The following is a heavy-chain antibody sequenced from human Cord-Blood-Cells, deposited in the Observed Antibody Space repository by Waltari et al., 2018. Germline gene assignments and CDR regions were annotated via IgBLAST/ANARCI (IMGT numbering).Heavy chain of an antibody. CDR3: ARRSANWGLAPLPNLDY. CDR2: INHSGST. V-gene: IGHV4-34*01. Sequence: QVQLQQWGAGLLKPSETLSLTCAVYGGSFSGYYWSWIRQPPGKGLEWIGEINHSGSTNYNPALKSRVTRSVATYKNPFSLKLSSATAADPAVYYCARRSANWGLAPLPNLDYWGQGTLVTVSS. D-gene: IGHD7-27*01. J-gene: IGHJ4*02. CDR1: GGSFSGYY.